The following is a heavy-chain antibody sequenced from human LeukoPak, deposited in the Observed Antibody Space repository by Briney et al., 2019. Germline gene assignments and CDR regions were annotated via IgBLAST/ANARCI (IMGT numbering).Heavy chain of an antibody. V-gene: IGHV4-4*07. CDR1: GGSISSYC. CDR3: ARGSWYSSGVWPVFDH. J-gene: IGHJ4*02. Sequence: PSETLSLTCTVSGGSISSYCWSWIRQPAGKGLEWIGRIYTSGGTNYNPSLKSRVTMSIDTSKNQFSLKLSSVTAADTAVYYCARGSWYSSGVWPVFDHWGQGTLITVSS. D-gene: IGHD6-19*01. CDR2: IYTSGGT.